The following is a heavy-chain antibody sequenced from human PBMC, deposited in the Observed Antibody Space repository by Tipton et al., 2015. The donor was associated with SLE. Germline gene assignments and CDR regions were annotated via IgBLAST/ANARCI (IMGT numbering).Heavy chain of an antibody. D-gene: IGHD3-3*01. J-gene: IGHJ6*02. CDR1: GFTFSSYG. V-gene: IGHV3-30*02. CDR3: AKDGGAIFGVVIPLGMDV. Sequence: GSLRLSCAASGFTFSSYGMHWVRQAPGKGLEWVAFIRYDGSNKYYADSVKGRFTISRDNSKNTLYLQMNSLRAEDTAVYYCAKDGGAIFGVVIPLGMDVWGQGTTVTVSS. CDR2: IRYDGSNK.